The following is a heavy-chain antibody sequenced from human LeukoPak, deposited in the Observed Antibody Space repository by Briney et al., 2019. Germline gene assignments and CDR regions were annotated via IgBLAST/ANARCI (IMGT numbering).Heavy chain of an antibody. V-gene: IGHV3-72*01. CDR3: TTDGVGVEGATYDN. Sequence: GGSLRLSCAASGFSFSDHYMDWVRQAPGKGLEWVGRTRNKANSYTTEYAASVRGRFTISRDDSKNTLYLQMNSLKTEDTAVYYCTTDGVGVEGATYDNWGQGTLVSVSS. CDR2: TRNKANSYTT. CDR1: GFSFSDHY. J-gene: IGHJ4*02. D-gene: IGHD1-26*01.